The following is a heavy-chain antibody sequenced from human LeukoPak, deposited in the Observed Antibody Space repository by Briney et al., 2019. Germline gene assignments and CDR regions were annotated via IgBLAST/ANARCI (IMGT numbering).Heavy chain of an antibody. J-gene: IGHJ6*03. V-gene: IGHV1-8*01. CDR3: ARGEYSRQSRRRGYYYYYMDV. D-gene: IGHD6-6*01. CDR2: MNPNSGNT. CDR1: GYTFTSYD. Sequence: ASVKVSCKASGYTFTSYDINWVRQATGQGLEWMGWMNPNSGNTGYAQKFQGRVTMTRNTSISTAYMELSGLRSEDTAVYYCARGEYSRQSRRRGYYYYYMDVWGKGTTVTVSS.